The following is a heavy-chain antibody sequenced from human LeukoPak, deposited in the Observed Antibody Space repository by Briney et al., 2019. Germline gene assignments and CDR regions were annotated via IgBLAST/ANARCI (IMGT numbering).Heavy chain of an antibody. Sequence: SQTLSLTCTVSGPPINNNFWTWIRQPREKGLEWIGYIYSSGSANHNPSLKSRVIISKDTSKNQISLNLTSVTAADTALYFCARHRDYYDTWGHGSLVTVSS. V-gene: IGHV4-59*08. D-gene: IGHD3-22*01. CDR3: ARHRDYYDT. CDR1: GPPINNNF. J-gene: IGHJ4*01. CDR2: IYSSGSA.